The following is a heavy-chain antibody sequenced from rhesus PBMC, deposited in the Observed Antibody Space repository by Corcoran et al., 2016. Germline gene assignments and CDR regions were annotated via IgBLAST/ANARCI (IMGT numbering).Heavy chain of an antibody. CDR2: ISGSGGST. D-gene: IGHD4-29*01. CDR1: GGSISSNW. CDR3: ARALYGSNSEFDY. Sequence: QLQLQESGPGLVKPSATLSLPCAVSGGSISSNWWSWIRKPPGKGLGWIGRISGSGGSTSYNPSLKIRVTISTDTTKNQLSLKLISVTAADTAVYYCARALYGSNSEFDYWGQGVLVTVSS. J-gene: IGHJ4*01. V-gene: IGHV4-173*01.